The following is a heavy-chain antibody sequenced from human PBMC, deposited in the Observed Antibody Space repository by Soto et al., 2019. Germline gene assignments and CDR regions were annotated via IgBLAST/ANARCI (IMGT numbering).Heavy chain of an antibody. Sequence: ASVKVSCKASGGTFSSYTISWVRQATGQGLEWMGRIIPILGIANYAQKFQGRVAITADKSTSTAYMELSSLRSEDTAVYYCARDVSGIAAAGLPRWGQGTLVTVSS. CDR3: ARDVSGIAAAGLPR. J-gene: IGHJ4*02. CDR1: GGTFSSYT. V-gene: IGHV1-69*04. CDR2: IIPILGIA. D-gene: IGHD6-13*01.